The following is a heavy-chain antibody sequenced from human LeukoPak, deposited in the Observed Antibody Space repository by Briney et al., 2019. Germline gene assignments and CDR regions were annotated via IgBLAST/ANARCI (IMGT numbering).Heavy chain of an antibody. CDR1: GGSFTGYY. CDR2: INHSGST. V-gene: IGHV4-34*01. D-gene: IGHD2-2*01. CDR3: AGGGGPRQSPYCSSTSKFASCRNWFDP. J-gene: IGHJ5*02. Sequence: SETLSLTGAVYGGSFTGYYWSWIRQPPGKGLEWIGAINHSGSTNYKPPLKSRVTISVDTSKNQFSLKLSSVTAADTAVYYCAGGGGPRQSPYCSSTSKFASCRNWFDPWGQGTLVSVSS.